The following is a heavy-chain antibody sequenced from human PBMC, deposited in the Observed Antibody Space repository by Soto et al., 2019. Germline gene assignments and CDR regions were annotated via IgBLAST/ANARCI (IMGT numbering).Heavy chain of an antibody. V-gene: IGHV5-51*01. CDR1: GYSFTSYW. Sequence: LGESLKISCKGSGYSFTSYWIGWVRQMPGKGLEWMGIIYPGDSDTRYSPSFQGQVTISADKSISTAYLQWSSLKASDTAMYYCARSYCTNGVCKDAFDIWGQGTMVTVSS. J-gene: IGHJ3*02. D-gene: IGHD2-8*01. CDR2: IYPGDSDT. CDR3: ARSYCTNGVCKDAFDI.